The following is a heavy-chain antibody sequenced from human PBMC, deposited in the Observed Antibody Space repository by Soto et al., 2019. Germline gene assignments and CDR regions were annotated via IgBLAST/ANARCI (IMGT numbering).Heavy chain of an antibody. CDR3: ATSAGLKGYCSGGSCYSQFDY. Sequence: GGSLRLSCAASGFTFSSYWMSWVRQAPGKGLEWVANIKQDGSEKYYVDSVKGRFTISRDNAKNSLYLQMNSLRAEDTAVYYCATSAGLKGYCSGGSCYSQFDYWGQGTLVTVSS. J-gene: IGHJ4*02. CDR1: GFTFSSYW. CDR2: IKQDGSEK. D-gene: IGHD2-15*01. V-gene: IGHV3-7*01.